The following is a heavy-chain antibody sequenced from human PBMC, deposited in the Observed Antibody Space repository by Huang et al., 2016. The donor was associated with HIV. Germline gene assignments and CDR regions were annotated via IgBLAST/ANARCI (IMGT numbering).Heavy chain of an antibody. D-gene: IGHD6-13*01. CDR1: GFTFSTYA. Sequence: EVQLLESGGGLVQPGGSLRLSCAASGFTFSTYAMSWVRQGPGRGLEWVSTISGSVSGTYHADSVNGRFTISRDNSKNTLYLQMNSLRAEDTAVYYCARNTDSSSWYTDAFDIWGQGTMVTVSS. CDR3: ARNTDSSSWYTDAFDI. CDR2: ISGSVSGT. V-gene: IGHV3-23*01. J-gene: IGHJ3*02.